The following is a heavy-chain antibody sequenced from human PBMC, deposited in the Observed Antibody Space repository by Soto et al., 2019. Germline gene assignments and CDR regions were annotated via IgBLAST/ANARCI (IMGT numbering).Heavy chain of an antibody. Sequence: SQTLSLTCAISGDSVSSNSVAWYWIRQSPSRGLEWLGRTYYRSKWYNDYAVSFKSRITINPDTSKNQFSLQLTSVTPGDTAVYYCARGGFDTTGANFDCWGQGTLVTVSS. D-gene: IGHD1-1*01. CDR3: ARGGFDTTGANFDC. CDR1: GDSVSSNSVA. J-gene: IGHJ4*02. V-gene: IGHV6-1*01. CDR2: TYYRSKWYN.